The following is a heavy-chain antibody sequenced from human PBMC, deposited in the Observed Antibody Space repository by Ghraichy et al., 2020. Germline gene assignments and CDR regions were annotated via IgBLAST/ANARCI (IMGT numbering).Heavy chain of an antibody. V-gene: IGHV4-38-2*02. CDR2: IYHSGST. CDR1: GYSISSGYY. CDR3: ARDLPGYCSSTSCYDEGNWFDP. J-gene: IGHJ5*02. Sequence: SQTLSLTCAVSGYSISSGYYWGWIRQPPGKGLEWIGSIYHSGSTYYNPSLKSRVTISVDTSKNQFSLKLSSVTAADTAVYYCARDLPGYCSSTSCYDEGNWFDPWGQGTLVTVSS. D-gene: IGHD2-2*01.